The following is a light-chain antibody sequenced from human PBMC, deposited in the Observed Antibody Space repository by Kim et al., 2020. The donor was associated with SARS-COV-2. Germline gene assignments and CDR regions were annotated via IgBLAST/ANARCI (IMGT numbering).Light chain of an antibody. CDR3: QQYGSSLMYT. Sequence: SPGERATLACRASQSVSSSYLAWYQQKPGQATGLLIYGASSRATGIPDRFSGSGSGTDFTLTISRLEPEDFAVYYCQQYGSSLMYTFGQGTKLEI. CDR1: QSVSSSY. V-gene: IGKV3-20*01. J-gene: IGKJ2*01. CDR2: GAS.